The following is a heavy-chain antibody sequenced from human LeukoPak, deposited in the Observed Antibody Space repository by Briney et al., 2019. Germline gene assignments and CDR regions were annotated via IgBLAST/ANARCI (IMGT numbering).Heavy chain of an antibody. CDR2: IKQDGSEK. V-gene: IGHV3-7*01. CDR1: GFTFSSYW. D-gene: IGHD2-2*01. J-gene: IGHJ3*02. Sequence: GGSLRLSCAASGFTFSSYWMSWVRQAPGKGLESVANIKQDGSEKYYVDSVKGRFTISRDNAKNSLYLQMNSLRAEDTAVYYCARERGYCSSTSCYQHAFDIWGQGTMVTVSS. CDR3: ARERGYCSSTSCYQHAFDI.